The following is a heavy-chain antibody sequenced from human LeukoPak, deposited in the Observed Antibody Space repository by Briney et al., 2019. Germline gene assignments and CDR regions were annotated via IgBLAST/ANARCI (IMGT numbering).Heavy chain of an antibody. J-gene: IGHJ4*02. D-gene: IGHD3-10*01. CDR3: AKDSKSYYYGSGSYTHPDY. V-gene: IGHV3-30*18. CDR2: LSYDGSNK. Sequence: PGGSLRLSCAASGFTFSSYGMHWVRQAPGKGLEWVAVLSYDGSNKYYADSVKGRFTISRDNSKNTLYLQMNSLRAEDTAVYYCAKDSKSYYYGSGSYTHPDYWGQGTLVTASS. CDR1: GFTFSSYG.